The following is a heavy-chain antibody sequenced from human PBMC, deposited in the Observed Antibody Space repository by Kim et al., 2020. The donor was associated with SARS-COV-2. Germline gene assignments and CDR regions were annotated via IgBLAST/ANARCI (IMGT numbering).Heavy chain of an antibody. CDR2: ISSDGSSI. J-gene: IGHJ6*02. CDR1: GFTFSGYW. D-gene: IGHD3-10*01. V-gene: IGHV3-74*01. Sequence: GGSLRLSCAASGFTFSGYWMHWVRQAPGKGLVWVSRISSDGSSINYADFVEGRFTISRDNAKHTMYVQMNSQRVEDTAVYYCARGGASGCYSGVHYGSDGASQATTVTV. CDR3: ARGGASGCYSGVHYGSDG.